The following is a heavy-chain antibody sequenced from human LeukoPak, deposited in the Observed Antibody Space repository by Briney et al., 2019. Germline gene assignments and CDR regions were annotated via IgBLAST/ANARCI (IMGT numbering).Heavy chain of an antibody. CDR1: GFTFSSYS. V-gene: IGHV3-21*01. J-gene: IGHJ4*02. D-gene: IGHD4-17*01. CDR2: ISSSSSYI. CDR3: AREYGDYGAVGAGY. Sequence: PGGSLRLSCAASGFTFSSYSMNWVRQAPGKGLEWVSSISSSSSYIYYADSVKGRFTISRDNAKNSLYLQMNSLRAEDTAVYYCAREYGDYGAVGAGYWGQGTLVTVSS.